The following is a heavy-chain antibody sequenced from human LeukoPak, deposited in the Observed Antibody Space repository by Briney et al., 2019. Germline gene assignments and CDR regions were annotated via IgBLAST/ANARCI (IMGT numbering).Heavy chain of an antibody. Sequence: ASVKVSCKASGYTFTRYDINWVRQATGQGLEWMGWVNLKSGNTGSAQKFQGRVTITRDTSINTAYMELSSLRPEDTGVYYCARVDGSPDSWGQGTLVTVSS. CDR3: ARVDGSPDS. J-gene: IGHJ4*02. CDR2: VNLKSGNT. D-gene: IGHD2-15*01. V-gene: IGHV1-8*03. CDR1: GYTFTRYD.